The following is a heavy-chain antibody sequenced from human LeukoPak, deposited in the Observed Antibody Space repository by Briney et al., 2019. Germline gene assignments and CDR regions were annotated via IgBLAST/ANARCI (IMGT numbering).Heavy chain of an antibody. CDR1: GFTFSSYG. D-gene: IGHD6-13*01. J-gene: IGHJ4*02. CDR2: ISYDGSNK. CDR3: AKDDKSSSWRYNHFDY. V-gene: IGHV3-30*18. Sequence: GGSLRLSCAASGFTFSSYGMHWVRQAPGKGLEWVAVISYDGSNKYYADSVKGRFTISRDNSKNTLYLQMNSLRAEDTAVYYGAKDDKSSSWRYNHFDYWGQGTLVTVSS.